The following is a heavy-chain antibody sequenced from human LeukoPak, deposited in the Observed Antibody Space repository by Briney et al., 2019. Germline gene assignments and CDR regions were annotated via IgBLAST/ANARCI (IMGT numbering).Heavy chain of an antibody. CDR2: IYYSGST. J-gene: IGHJ4*02. CDR1: GGSISSSSYY. CDR3: ARAPPYGDYLDY. D-gene: IGHD4-17*01. Sequence: SETLSLTCTVSGGSISSSSYYWGWIRQPPGKGLEWIGSIYYSGSTYYNPSLKSRVTISVDTSKNQFSLKLSSVTAADTAVYYCARAPPYGDYLDYWGQGTLVTVSS. V-gene: IGHV4-39*07.